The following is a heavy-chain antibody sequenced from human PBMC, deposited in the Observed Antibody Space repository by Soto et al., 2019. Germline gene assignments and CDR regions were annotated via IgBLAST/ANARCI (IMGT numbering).Heavy chain of an antibody. J-gene: IGHJ4*02. Sequence: GGSLRLSCAASGFTFSSYAMSWVRQAPGKGLEWVSAISGSGGSTDYADSVKGRFTISRDNSNNTLDLQMNSLRAEDTAVYYCAKGPMIAPSWPADYWGPGTLVTVSX. D-gene: IGHD3-22*01. V-gene: IGHV3-23*01. CDR1: GFTFSSYA. CDR3: AKGPMIAPSWPADY. CDR2: ISGSGGST.